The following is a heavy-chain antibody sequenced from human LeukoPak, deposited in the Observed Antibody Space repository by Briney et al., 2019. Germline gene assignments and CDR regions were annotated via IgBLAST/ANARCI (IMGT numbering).Heavy chain of an antibody. J-gene: IGHJ4*02. V-gene: IGHV1-3*01. Sequence: YAXHWVRQAPGXRFEWMGWIDGGNGDTRFSQKFQDRVSFTRDTFATTVYMELTSLRSEDTAVYYCARDQSRDIRVDFDYWGQGTRVIVSS. CDR2: IDGGNGDT. D-gene: IGHD2-15*01. CDR1: YA. CDR3: ARDQSRDIRVDFDY.